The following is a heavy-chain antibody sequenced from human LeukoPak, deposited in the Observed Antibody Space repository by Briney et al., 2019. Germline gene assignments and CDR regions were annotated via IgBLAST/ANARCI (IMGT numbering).Heavy chain of an antibody. CDR1: GFTFSSYS. D-gene: IGHD3-22*01. V-gene: IGHV3-23*01. J-gene: IGHJ4*02. Sequence: GGSLRLSCAASGFTFSSYSINWVRQAPGKGLEWVSGISGSGDNTYYADSVKGRFTISRDNSKNTLYVQVNSLGTEDTAAYYCAKGSYYDSSGSFYFDYWGQGTLVTVSP. CDR2: ISGSGDNT. CDR3: AKGSYYDSSGSFYFDY.